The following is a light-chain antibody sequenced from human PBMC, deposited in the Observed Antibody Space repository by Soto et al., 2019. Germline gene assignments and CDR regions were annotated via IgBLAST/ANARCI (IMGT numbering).Light chain of an antibody. CDR2: LGF. CDR3: MQALQTPYT. J-gene: IGKJ2*01. CDR1: QRLLHSNGNIF. Sequence: EIVMTQSPPSLTVTPGEPASISCSSSQRLLHSNGNIFLDWYLQKPGQSPQLLIYLGFNRASGVPERVSGSGAGTDFTLKISRVEAEDAGVYYCMQALQTPYTCGQGTKLEIK. V-gene: IGKV2-28*01.